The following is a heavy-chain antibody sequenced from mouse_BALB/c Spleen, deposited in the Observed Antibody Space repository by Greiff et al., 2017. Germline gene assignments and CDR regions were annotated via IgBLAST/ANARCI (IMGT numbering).Heavy chain of an antibody. J-gene: IGHJ1*01. CDR1: GYTFTSYD. V-gene: IGHV1S56*01. CDR3: ARGGFATVVAHWYFDV. D-gene: IGHD1-1*01. Sequence: VQLQQSGAELVKPGASVKLSCKASGYTFTSYDINWVRQRPEQGLEWIGWIFPGDGSTKYNEKVKGKATLTTDKSSSTAYMQLSRLTSEDSAVYFCARGGFATVVAHWYFDVWGAGTTVTVSS. CDR2: IFPGDGST.